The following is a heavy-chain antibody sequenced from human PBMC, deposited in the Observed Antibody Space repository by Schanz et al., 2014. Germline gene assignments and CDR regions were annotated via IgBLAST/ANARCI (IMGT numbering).Heavy chain of an antibody. Sequence: EVQLVESGGGFVQPGGSLRLSCAASGFTFSNYWMHWVRQVPGKGLMWVARIEGGGHITNYADSVRGRFTISRDNAKNTLHLQMTSLRVEDTAVFYCARADCRSAGCYGKYYFDSWGQGALVTVSS. D-gene: IGHD2-2*01. V-gene: IGHV3-74*01. J-gene: IGHJ4*02. CDR2: IEGGGHIT. CDR3: ARADCRSAGCYGKYYFDS. CDR1: GFTFSNYW.